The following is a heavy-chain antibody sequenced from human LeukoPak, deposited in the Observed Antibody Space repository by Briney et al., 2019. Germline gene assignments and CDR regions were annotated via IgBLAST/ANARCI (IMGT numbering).Heavy chain of an antibody. J-gene: IGHJ4*02. D-gene: IGHD6-19*01. V-gene: IGHV4-59*01. CDR2: IHYNGRT. CDR3: AKGAGWYGV. Sequence: PSETLSLTCTVSGGSLSSDYWSCIRRPPGKGLEWIAYIHYNGRTNYNPSLKSRVTISLDTSKNQFSLKLSSVTAADTAVYYCAKGAGWYGVWGQGALVTVSS. CDR1: GGSLSSDY.